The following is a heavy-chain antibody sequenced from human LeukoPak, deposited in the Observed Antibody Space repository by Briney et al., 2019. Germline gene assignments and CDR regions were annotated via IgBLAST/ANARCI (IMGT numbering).Heavy chain of an antibody. CDR2: ISGSGGST. Sequence: PGGSLRLSCAASGFTFSSYGMSWVRQAPGKGLEWVSVISGSGGSTYYADSVKGRFTISRDNSENTVYLQMNSLRAEDTAVYYCAKDRPYSVSSPVGLSDYWGQGTLVTVSS. J-gene: IGHJ4*02. V-gene: IGHV3-23*01. CDR1: GFTFSSYG. CDR3: AKDRPYSVSSPVGLSDY. D-gene: IGHD4-11*01.